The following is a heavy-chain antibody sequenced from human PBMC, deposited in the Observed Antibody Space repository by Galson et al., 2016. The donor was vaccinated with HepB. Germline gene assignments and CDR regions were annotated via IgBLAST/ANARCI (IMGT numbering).Heavy chain of an antibody. CDR3: AKDRRYYDSSGYVWEGYYYDGMDV. V-gene: IGHV3-30*18. CDR1: GFTFSSYG. Sequence: SLRLSCAASGFTFSSYGMHWVRQAPGKGLEWVAVISYDGSDKYYADSVKGRFTISRDNSKNTLYLQMNSLRPEDTAVYYCAKDRRYYDSSGYVWEGYYYDGMDVWGEGTTFTVSS. J-gene: IGHJ6*04. CDR2: ISYDGSDK. D-gene: IGHD3-22*01.